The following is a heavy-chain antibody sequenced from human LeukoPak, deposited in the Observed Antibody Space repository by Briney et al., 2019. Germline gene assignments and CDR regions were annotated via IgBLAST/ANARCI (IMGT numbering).Heavy chain of an antibody. D-gene: IGHD3-10*01. CDR3: ARARNSGDY. J-gene: IGHJ4*02. V-gene: IGHV3-30-3*01. CDR1: GFTFSSYA. CDR2: ISYDGSNK. Sequence: GGSLRLSCAASGFTFSSYAMHWVRQAPGKGLEWVAVISYDGSNKYYADSVKGRFTISRDNAKNSLYLQMNSLRDEDTAVYYCARARNSGDYWGQGTLVTVSS.